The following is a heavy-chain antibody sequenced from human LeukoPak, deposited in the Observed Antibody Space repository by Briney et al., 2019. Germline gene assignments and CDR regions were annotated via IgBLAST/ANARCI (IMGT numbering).Heavy chain of an antibody. J-gene: IGHJ4*02. CDR1: GGTFSSYA. CDR2: IIPIFGTA. V-gene: IGHV1-69*05. CDR3: ASAGLPMVRGPDY. Sequence: SVKVSCKASGGTFSSYAISWVRQAPGQGLEWMGRIIPIFGTANYAQKFQGGVTMTRDTSTSTVYMELSSLRSEDTAVYYCASAGLPMVRGPDYWGQGTLVTVSS. D-gene: IGHD3-10*01.